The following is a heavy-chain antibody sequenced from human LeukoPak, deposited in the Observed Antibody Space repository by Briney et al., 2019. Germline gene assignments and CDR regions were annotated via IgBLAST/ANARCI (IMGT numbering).Heavy chain of an antibody. CDR3: AKDVVGATFDY. CDR1: GFTFSSYA. CDR2: ISGNGGST. Sequence: GGSLRLSCAASGFTFSSYAMGWVRQAPGKGLEWVSSISGNGGSTYYADSVKGRFTISRDNPKNTLYLQMNSLRAEDTALYFCAKDVVGATFDYWGQGTLVTVSS. V-gene: IGHV3-23*01. J-gene: IGHJ4*02. D-gene: IGHD1-26*01.